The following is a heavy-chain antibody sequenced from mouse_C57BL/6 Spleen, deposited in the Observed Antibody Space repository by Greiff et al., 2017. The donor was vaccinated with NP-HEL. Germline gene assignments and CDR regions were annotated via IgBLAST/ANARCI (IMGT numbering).Heavy chain of an antibody. Sequence: QVQLQQPGAELVRPGTSVKLSCKASGYTFTSYWMHWVKQRPGQGLEWIGVIDPSDSYTNYNQKFKGKATLTVDTSSSTAYMPLSSLTSEDSAVYYCARNLDYWGQGTTLTVSS. CDR3: ARNLDY. J-gene: IGHJ2*01. CDR2: IDPSDSYT. V-gene: IGHV1-59*01. CDR1: GYTFTSYW.